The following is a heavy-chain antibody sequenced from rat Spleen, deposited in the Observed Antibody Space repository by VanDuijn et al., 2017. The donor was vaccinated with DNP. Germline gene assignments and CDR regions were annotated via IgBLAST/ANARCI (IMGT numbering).Heavy chain of an antibody. CDR2: LIHDCGST. D-gene: IGHD1-12*02. V-gene: IGHV5-17*01. J-gene: IGHJ2*01. CDR3: TTTHYFDGWFPFDY. CDR1: GLTFSDYA. Sequence: SAASGLTFSDYAMAWVRQAPKKGLEWVANLIHDCGSTYYRDSVKGRFTISRDNAESTLYLQMDSLRSEDTATYYCTTTHYFDGWFPFDYWGQGVMVTVSS.